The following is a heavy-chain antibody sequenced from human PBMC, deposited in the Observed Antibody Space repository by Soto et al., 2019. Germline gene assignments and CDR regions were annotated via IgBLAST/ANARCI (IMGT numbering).Heavy chain of an antibody. CDR2: INDYMTTI. J-gene: IGHJ4*02. CDR3: TRGGLEPFDF. D-gene: IGHD1-1*01. CDR1: GFTFGKYW. Sequence: VQLVESGGGLVQPGGSLRLSCAASGFTFGKYWMHWVRQAPGTGLVWVSRINDYMTTINYADSVRGRFTISRDNTRNTLLLQMNSLTFEDTAVYYCTRGGLEPFDFWGQGVLVTVSS. V-gene: IGHV3-74*01.